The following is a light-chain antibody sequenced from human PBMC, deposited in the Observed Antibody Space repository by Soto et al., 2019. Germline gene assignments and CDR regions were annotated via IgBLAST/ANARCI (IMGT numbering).Light chain of an antibody. V-gene: IGKV3-15*01. CDR1: QSVRSN. J-gene: IGKJ1*01. Sequence: EVVMTQSPATLSVSPVEIVKLYFRASQSVRSNLAWYQQKPGQSPRLLIYGASTRATGIPARFSGSGSGTEFTLTISSLQSEDVAVYYCQSYGSSRKCGHGTKGDIK. CDR2: GAS. CDR3: QSYGSSRK.